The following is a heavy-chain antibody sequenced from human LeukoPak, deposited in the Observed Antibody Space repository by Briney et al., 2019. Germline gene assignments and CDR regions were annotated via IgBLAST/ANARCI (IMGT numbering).Heavy chain of an antibody. Sequence: SETLSLTCTVSGGSISSSSYYWGWIRQPPGKGLEWIGSIYYSGSTYYNPSLKSRVTISVDTSKNQFSLKLSSVTAADTAVYYCARGVRYYYDSSGYSYYFDYWGQGTLVTVSS. CDR3: ARGVRYYYDSSGYSYYFDY. CDR2: IYYSGST. J-gene: IGHJ4*02. CDR1: GGSISSSSYY. V-gene: IGHV4-39*07. D-gene: IGHD3-22*01.